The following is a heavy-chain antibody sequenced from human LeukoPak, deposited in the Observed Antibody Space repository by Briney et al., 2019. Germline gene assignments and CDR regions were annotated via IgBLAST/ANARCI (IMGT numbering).Heavy chain of an antibody. Sequence: GGSLRLSCAASGFTFSTYSMSWVRQAPGKGPEWLSYISTSSITKYYADSVKSRFTISRDDAKNSLSLQMNSLRADDTAVYYCAKEMGFCRGGSCYRWFDSWGQGTLVTVSS. CDR2: ISTSSITK. D-gene: IGHD2-15*01. J-gene: IGHJ5*01. CDR3: AKEMGFCRGGSCYRWFDS. V-gene: IGHV3-48*01. CDR1: GFTFSTYS.